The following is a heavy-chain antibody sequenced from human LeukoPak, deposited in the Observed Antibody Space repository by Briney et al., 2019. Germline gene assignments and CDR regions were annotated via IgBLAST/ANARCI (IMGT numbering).Heavy chain of an antibody. Sequence: GGSLRLSXAASGXXFSSYAMSWVRQAPGKGLVWVSRINSDGSSTSYADSVKGRFTISRDNAKNTLYLQMNSLRAEDTAVYYCARGVLYWGQGTLVTVSS. J-gene: IGHJ4*02. CDR1: GXXFSSYA. V-gene: IGHV3-74*01. CDR2: INSDGSST. CDR3: ARGVLY. D-gene: IGHD3-10*01.